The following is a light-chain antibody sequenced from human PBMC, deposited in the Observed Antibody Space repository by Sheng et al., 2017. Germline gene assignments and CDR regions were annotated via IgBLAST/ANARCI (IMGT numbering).Light chain of an antibody. V-gene: IGKV3-15*01. J-gene: IGKJ4*01. CDR1: QSIGNN. CDR2: GAS. CDR3: QQFDNWPLT. Sequence: EIVMTQLPATLSVSPGERATLSCRASQSIGNNLAWYQQKPGQAPRLLIYGASTRPTGVPARFSGSGSGTEFTLTISSLQSEDFAVYSCQQFDNWPLTFGGGTKVEI.